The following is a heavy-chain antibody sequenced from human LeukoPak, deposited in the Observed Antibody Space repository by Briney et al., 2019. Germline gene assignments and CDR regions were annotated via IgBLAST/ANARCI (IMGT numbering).Heavy chain of an antibody. CDR3: ATYRQVLLPFES. V-gene: IGHV3-23*01. J-gene: IGHJ4*02. CDR1: GFTFSTFA. Sequence: GGSLRLSCEASGFTFSTFAMIWARQPPGKGLEWVSSIFPSGGEIHYADSVRGRFTISRDNSKSTLSLQMNSLRAEDTAIYYCATYRQVLLPFESWGQGTLVTVSS. D-gene: IGHD2-8*02. CDR2: IFPSGGEI.